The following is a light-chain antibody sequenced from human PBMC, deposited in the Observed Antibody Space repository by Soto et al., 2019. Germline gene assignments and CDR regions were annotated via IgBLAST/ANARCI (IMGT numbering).Light chain of an antibody. CDR2: EVS. J-gene: IGLJ2*01. Sequence: QSALAQPASVSGSPGQSITISCTGTSSDIGSYNYVSWYQQHPGKAPKLVLYEVSNWPSGISNRFSGSKSGNTASLTISGLQAEDEADYYCSSYRRNRDVVFGGGTQLTVL. CDR1: SSDIGSYNY. CDR3: SSYRRNRDVV. V-gene: IGLV2-14*01.